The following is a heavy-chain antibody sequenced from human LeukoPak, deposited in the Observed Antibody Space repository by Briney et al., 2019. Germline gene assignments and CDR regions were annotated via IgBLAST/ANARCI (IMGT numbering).Heavy chain of an antibody. CDR2: INPSGGST. V-gene: IGHV1-46*01. CDR1: GYTFTSYY. J-gene: IGHJ4*02. CDR3: ARVSGYYGSGSYYNVLDY. Sequence: ASVKVSCKASGYTFTSYYMHWVRQAPGQGLEWMGIINPSGGSTSYAQKFQGRVTMTRDMSTSTVYMELSSLRSEDTTVYYCARVSGYYGSGSYYNVLDYWGQGTLVTVSS. D-gene: IGHD3-10*01.